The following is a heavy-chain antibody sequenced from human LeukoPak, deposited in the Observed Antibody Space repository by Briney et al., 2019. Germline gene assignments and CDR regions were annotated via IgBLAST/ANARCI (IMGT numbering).Heavy chain of an antibody. CDR1: GGSISSYY. Sequence: SETLSLTCTVSGGSISSYYWSWIRQPPGKGLEWIGYIYYSGSTNYNPSLKSRVTISVDTSKNQFSLKLSSVTAADTAVYFCARAGSRISLVLNYWGQGTLVTVSS. J-gene: IGHJ4*02. CDR2: IYYSGST. D-gene: IGHD1-26*01. CDR3: ARAGSRISLVLNY. V-gene: IGHV4-59*01.